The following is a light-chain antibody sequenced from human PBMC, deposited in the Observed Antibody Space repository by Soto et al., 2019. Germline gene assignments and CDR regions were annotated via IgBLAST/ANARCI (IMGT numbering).Light chain of an antibody. Sequence: SYELPQPPSVSVSPGQTARVTCSGHELGDKYVCWFQQKPGQSPVLVMYEDNKRPSGIPERFSGSNSGNTATLTISGTQAMDGGDYYCQAWDSSTNVFGTGTKVTVL. J-gene: IGLJ1*01. CDR1: ELGDKY. CDR2: EDN. V-gene: IGLV3-1*01. CDR3: QAWDSSTNV.